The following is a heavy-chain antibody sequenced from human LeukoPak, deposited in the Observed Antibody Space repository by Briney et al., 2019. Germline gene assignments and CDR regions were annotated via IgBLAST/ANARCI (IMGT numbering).Heavy chain of an antibody. CDR3: ARLGGNGPIYSSSWSSPFDY. J-gene: IGHJ4*02. V-gene: IGHV4-4*07. CDR1: GGSISSYY. D-gene: IGHD6-13*01. Sequence: SETLSLTCTVSGGSISSYYWSWIRQPAGKGLGWIGRIYTSGSTNYNPSLKSRVTMSVDTSKNQFSLKLSSVTAADTAVYYCARLGGNGPIYSSSWSSPFDYWGQGTLVTVSS. CDR2: IYTSGST.